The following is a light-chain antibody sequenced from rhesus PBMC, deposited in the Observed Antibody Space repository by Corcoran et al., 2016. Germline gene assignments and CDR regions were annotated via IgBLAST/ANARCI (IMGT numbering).Light chain of an antibody. Sequence: QAAPTQSPSVSGSPGQSVTISCTGTSSDIGANNRVSWYQQSPGKAPKLMIYDVNKRPSGVSDRFSGSKSGSTASLTISGLQAEDEADYCSSYGSGSTYIVGDGTRLTVL. J-gene: IGLJ1*01. V-gene: IGLV2-13*03. CDR2: DVN. CDR1: SSDIGANNR. CDR3: SSYGSGSTYI.